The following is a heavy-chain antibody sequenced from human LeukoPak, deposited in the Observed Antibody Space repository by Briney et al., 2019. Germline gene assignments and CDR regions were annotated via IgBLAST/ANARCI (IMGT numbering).Heavy chain of an antibody. CDR1: GFTFSSYS. J-gene: IGHJ4*02. CDR2: ISSSSSYI. D-gene: IGHD3-9*01. V-gene: IGHV3-21*01. Sequence: PGGSLRLSCAASGFTFSSYSMNWVRQAPGKGLEWDSSISSSSSYIYYADSVKGRFTISRDNAKNSLYLQMNTLRAEDTAVYYCAGTYYDVLTGHFDYWGQGTLVSVSS. CDR3: AGTYYDVLTGHFDY.